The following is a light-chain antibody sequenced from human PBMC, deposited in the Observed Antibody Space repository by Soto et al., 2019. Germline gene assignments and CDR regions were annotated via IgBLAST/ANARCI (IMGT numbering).Light chain of an antibody. CDR1: QSISRQ. V-gene: IGKV1-5*03. CDR2: QAS. CDR3: LQYRSYWT. Sequence: DIQMTQSPSTLSASVGDRVSITCRASQSISRQLAWYQQKPGKAPNLLIYQASNLETGVPSRFTGSGSGTDFPLTSSRLQPDDLATYYYLQYRSYWTFGQGTKVEVK. J-gene: IGKJ1*01.